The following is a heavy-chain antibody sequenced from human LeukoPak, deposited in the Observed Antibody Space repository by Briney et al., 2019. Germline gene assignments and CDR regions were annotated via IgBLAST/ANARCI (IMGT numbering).Heavy chain of an antibody. D-gene: IGHD3-16*01. CDR2: IYYSGST. Sequence: SQTLSLTCTVSGGSISSGDYYWSWIRQPPGKGLEWIGYIYYSGSTYYNPSLKSRVTISVDTSKNQFSLKLSSVTAADTAVYYCARERGGEPSGYYFDYWGQGTLVTVSS. CDR1: GGSISSGDYY. CDR3: ARERGGEPSGYYFDY. V-gene: IGHV4-30-4*01. J-gene: IGHJ4*02.